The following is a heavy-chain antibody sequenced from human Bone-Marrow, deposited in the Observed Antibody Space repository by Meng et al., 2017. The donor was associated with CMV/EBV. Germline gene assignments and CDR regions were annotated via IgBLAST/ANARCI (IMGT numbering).Heavy chain of an antibody. D-gene: IGHD2-2*01. CDR2: LNPKTGGA. CDR1: GYTFTGHH. Sequence: ASVKVSCKTSGYTFTGHHMHWVRQAPGQGLEWMGWLNPKTGGANLAQRFQGRVTMTRDTSISTAYMEVRGLRPDDTAVYYCARDVFSSSPTEVWGQGTVVTVSS. V-gene: IGHV1-2*02. CDR3: ARDVFSSSPTEV. J-gene: IGHJ3*01.